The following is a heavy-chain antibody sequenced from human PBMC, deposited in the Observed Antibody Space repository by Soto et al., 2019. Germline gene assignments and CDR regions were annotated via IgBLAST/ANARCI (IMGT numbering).Heavy chain of an antibody. CDR3: ARGSSSYYAGSLDI. V-gene: IGHV3-7*04. Sequence: PGGSLRLSCAASGFTFSTYWMTWVRQAPGEGLEWVASIKQDAIEKNYVDSVRGRFTISRDDSKNSLSLQMNSLRAEDTAVYYCARGSSSYYAGSLDIWGQGTMVTVSS. J-gene: IGHJ3*02. D-gene: IGHD6-13*01. CDR2: IKQDAIEK. CDR1: GFTFSTYW.